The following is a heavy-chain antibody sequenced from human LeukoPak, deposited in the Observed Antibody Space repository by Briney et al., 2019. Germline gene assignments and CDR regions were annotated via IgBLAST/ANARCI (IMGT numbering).Heavy chain of an antibody. Sequence: SVKVSCKASGGTFSSYAISWVRQAPGQGLEWMGGIIPIFGTANYAQKFQGRVTITADESTSTAYMELSSLRSEDTAVYYCARGRMAGTYVFDSWGQGTLVTVSS. V-gene: IGHV1-69*13. CDR2: IIPIFGTA. CDR3: ARGRMAGTYVFDS. CDR1: GGTFSSYA. D-gene: IGHD6-19*01. J-gene: IGHJ4*02.